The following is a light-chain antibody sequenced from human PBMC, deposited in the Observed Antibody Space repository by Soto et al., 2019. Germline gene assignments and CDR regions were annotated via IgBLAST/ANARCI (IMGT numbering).Light chain of an antibody. CDR1: QSVGTY. J-gene: IGKJ1*01. V-gene: IGKV3-11*01. CDR3: QQRSNFWT. CDR2: DAS. Sequence: IVLTQSPATLSLSPGERATLSCRASQSVGTYLAWYQQKPGQAPRLLIYDASKRATGITARFSGSGSGTDFTLTISSLEPEDVAVYFCQQRSNFWTFGQGTKVEIK.